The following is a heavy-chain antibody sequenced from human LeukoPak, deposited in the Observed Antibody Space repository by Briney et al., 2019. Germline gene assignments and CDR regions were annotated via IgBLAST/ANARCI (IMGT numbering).Heavy chain of an antibody. Sequence: PSETLSLTCAVYGGSFSGYYWSWIRQPPGKGLEWIGEINHSGSTNYNPSLKSRVTISVDTSKNQFSLKLSSVTAADTAVYYCARWGIVATEFDYWGQGTLVTVSS. V-gene: IGHV4-34*01. CDR3: ARWGIVATEFDY. D-gene: IGHD5-12*01. J-gene: IGHJ4*02. CDR1: GGSFSGYY. CDR2: INHSGST.